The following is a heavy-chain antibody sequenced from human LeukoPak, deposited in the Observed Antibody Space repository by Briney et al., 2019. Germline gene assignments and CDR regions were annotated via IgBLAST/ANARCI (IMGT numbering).Heavy chain of an antibody. Sequence: ASVKVSCRASGGTFSSYAISWVRQAPGQGLEWMGRIIPILGIANYAQKFQGRVTITADKSTSTAYMELSSLRSEDTAVYYCANQHHTANTEGDYWGQGTLVTVSS. D-gene: IGHD5-18*01. J-gene: IGHJ4*02. CDR3: ANQHHTANTEGDY. CDR2: IIPILGIA. CDR1: GGTFSSYA. V-gene: IGHV1-69*04.